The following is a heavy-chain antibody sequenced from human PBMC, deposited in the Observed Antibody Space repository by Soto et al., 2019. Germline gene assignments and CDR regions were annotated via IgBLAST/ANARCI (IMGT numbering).Heavy chain of an antibody. Sequence: QVQLVQSGAEVKKPGASVKVYCKASGYTFTSYGISWVRQAPGQGLEWMGWISAYNGNTNYAQKLQGRVTMTTDTSTSKAYVELRSLRSDDTAVYYCARSRQVVVVVAATPGGEFDPWGQGTLVTVSS. CDR1: GYTFTSYG. J-gene: IGHJ5*02. V-gene: IGHV1-18*01. CDR2: ISAYNGNT. CDR3: ARSRQVVVVVAATPGGEFDP. D-gene: IGHD2-15*01.